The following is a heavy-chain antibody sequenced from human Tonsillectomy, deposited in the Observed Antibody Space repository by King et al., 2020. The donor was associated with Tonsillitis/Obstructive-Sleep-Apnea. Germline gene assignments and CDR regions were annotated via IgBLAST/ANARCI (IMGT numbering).Heavy chain of an antibody. J-gene: IGHJ4*02. D-gene: IGHD6-6*01. CDR2: INSGGSST. CDR1: GFTFSSYW. V-gene: IGHV3-74*01. Sequence: VQLVESGGGLVQPGGSLRLSCAASGFTFSSYWMHWVRQARGKGLVWVYLINSGGSSTSYADAAKGRFTISRDNAKNTLYLQMNSLRAEDTAVYYCAREGYSSSSPIDYWGQGTLVTVSS. CDR3: AREGYSSSSPIDY.